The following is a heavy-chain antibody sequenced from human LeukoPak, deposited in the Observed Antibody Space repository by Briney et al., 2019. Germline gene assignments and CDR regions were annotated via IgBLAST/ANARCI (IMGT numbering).Heavy chain of an antibody. CDR2: IYYSGST. D-gene: IGHD6-13*01. V-gene: IGHV4-59*01. Sequence: PSETLSLTGTVSGGSISSYYWSWIRQPPGKGLEWIGNIYYSGSTNYNPSLKSRVTISVDTSKNQFSLKLSSVTAADTAVYYCAGNGAIAAGAYGVFDIWGQGTMVTVSS. J-gene: IGHJ3*02. CDR1: GGSISSYY. CDR3: AGNGAIAAGAYGVFDI.